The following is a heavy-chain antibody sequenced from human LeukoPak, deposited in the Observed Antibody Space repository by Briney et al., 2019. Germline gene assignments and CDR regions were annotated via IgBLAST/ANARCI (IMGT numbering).Heavy chain of an antibody. CDR1: GYSFTSYR. J-gene: IGHJ5*02. CDR2: IYPGDSGT. CDR3: ARGYYDSSGSNWFDP. V-gene: IGHV5-51*01. D-gene: IGHD3-22*01. Sequence: GESLKISCKGSGYSFTSYRIGWVRQMPGKGLEWMGIIYPGDSGTRYSPSFQGQVTISADKSISTAYLQWSSLKASDTAMYYCARGYYDSSGSNWFDPWGQGTLVTVSS.